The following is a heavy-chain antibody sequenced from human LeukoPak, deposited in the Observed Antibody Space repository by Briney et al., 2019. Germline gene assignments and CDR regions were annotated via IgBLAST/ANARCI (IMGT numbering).Heavy chain of an antibody. CDR1: GGTFSSYA. D-gene: IGHD2-8*01. CDR3: ARDLGVYCTNGVCYTGRNSSSWDDY. J-gene: IGHJ4*02. Sequence: SVRVSCKASGGTFSSYAISWVRQAPGQGLEWMGGIIPIFGTANYAQKFQGRVTITTDESTSTAYMELSSLRSEDTAVYYCARDLGVYCTNGVCYTGRNSSSWDDYWGQGTLVTVSS. V-gene: IGHV1-69*05. CDR2: IIPIFGTA.